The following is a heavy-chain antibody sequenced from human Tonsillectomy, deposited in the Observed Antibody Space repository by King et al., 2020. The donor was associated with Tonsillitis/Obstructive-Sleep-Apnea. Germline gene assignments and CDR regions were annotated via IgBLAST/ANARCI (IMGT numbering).Heavy chain of an antibody. CDR1: GGSFSGYY. CDR2: INHGGST. CDR3: ARGDIVVVLAATGKNGYYYMDV. V-gene: IGHV4-34*01. D-gene: IGHD2-15*01. J-gene: IGHJ6*03. Sequence: VQLQQWGAGLLKPSETLSLPCAVYGGSFSGYYWSWIRQSPGKGLEWIGEINHGGSTNHNPSLKSRVTISVDTSKNQFSLKLSSVTAADTAVYYCARGDIVVVLAATGKNGYYYMDVWGKGTTVTVSS.